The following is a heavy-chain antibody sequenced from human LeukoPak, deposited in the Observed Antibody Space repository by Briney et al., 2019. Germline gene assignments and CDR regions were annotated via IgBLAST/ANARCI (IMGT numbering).Heavy chain of an antibody. J-gene: IGHJ6*02. D-gene: IGHD1-26*01. CDR3: ARLRSGSTPPPPYYYYGLDV. CDR1: GGPISDFY. CDR2: IFYSGNT. Sequence: SETLSLTCTVSGGPISDFYWSWIRQSPEKGLEWIGNIFYSGNTNYNPSLRSRVTISVDTSKKQFSLRLTSVTAADTAVYYCARLRSGSTPPPPYYYYGLDVWGQGTTVTVAS. V-gene: IGHV4-59*01.